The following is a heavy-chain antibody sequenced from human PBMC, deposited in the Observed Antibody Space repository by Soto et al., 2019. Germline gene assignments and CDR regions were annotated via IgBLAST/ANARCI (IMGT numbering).Heavy chain of an antibody. CDR3: AKDHDSSGYYYGVVGAFDI. Sequence: EVQLLESGGGLVQPGGSLRLSCAASGFTFSSYAMSWVRQAPGKGLEWVSAISGSGGSTYYADSVKGRFTISRDNSKNTLYLQMNSLRAEDTAVYYCAKDHDSSGYYYGVVGAFDIWGQGTMVTVSS. CDR2: ISGSGGST. D-gene: IGHD3-22*01. J-gene: IGHJ3*02. V-gene: IGHV3-23*01. CDR1: GFTFSSYA.